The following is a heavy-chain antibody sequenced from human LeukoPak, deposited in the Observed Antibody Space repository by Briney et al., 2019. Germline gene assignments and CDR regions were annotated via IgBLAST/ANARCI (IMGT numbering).Heavy chain of an antibody. CDR2: ISSDGSNK. Sequence: GGSLRLSCAASGLSFNSCGMHWVRQAPGKGLEWVAVISSDGSNKYYADSVKGRFTISRDNSKNTLSLQMNSLRTEDTAVFYCARDHGGNSDYWGQGTLVTVSS. J-gene: IGHJ4*02. CDR3: ARDHGGNSDY. CDR1: GLSFNSCG. V-gene: IGHV3-30*03. D-gene: IGHD4-23*01.